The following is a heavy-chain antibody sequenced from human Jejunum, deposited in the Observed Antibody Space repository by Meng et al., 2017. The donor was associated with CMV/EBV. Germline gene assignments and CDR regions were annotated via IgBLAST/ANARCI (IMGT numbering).Heavy chain of an antibody. Sequence: AASGFTFRSYAMSWVRQAPGKGLEWVSEISSGGASTYYADSVKGRFTISRDNSKNTLYLQMNSLRAEDTALYYCAKDRDGNWYFDLWGRGTLVTVSS. CDR1: GFTFRSYA. J-gene: IGHJ2*01. D-gene: IGHD3-10*01. V-gene: IGHV3-23*01. CDR3: AKDRDGNWYFDL. CDR2: ISSGGAST.